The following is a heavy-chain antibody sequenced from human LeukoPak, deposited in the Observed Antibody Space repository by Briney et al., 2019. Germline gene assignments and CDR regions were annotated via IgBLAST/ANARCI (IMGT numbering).Heavy chain of an antibody. CDR3: ARQYYYDSSGYYYPFDY. CDR1: GFTFSSYW. CDR2: INSDGSST. J-gene: IGHJ4*02. V-gene: IGHV3-74*01. Sequence: GGSLRLSCAASGFTFSSYWMHWVRQAPGKGLVWVSRINSDGSSTSYADSVKGRFTISRDNAKNTLYLQMNSLRAEDTAVYYCARQYYYDSSGYYYPFDYWGQGTLVTVSS. D-gene: IGHD3-22*01.